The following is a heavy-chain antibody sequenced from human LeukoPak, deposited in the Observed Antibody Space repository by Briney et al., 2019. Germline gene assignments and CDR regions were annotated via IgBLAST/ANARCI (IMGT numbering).Heavy chain of an antibody. CDR1: GYTFTGYY. V-gene: IGHV1-2*02. J-gene: IGHJ1*01. D-gene: IGHD3-22*01. Sequence: ASVKVSCKASGYTFTGYYMHWVRQAPGQGLEWMGWINPNSGGTNYAQKFQGRVTMTRDTSISTAYMELSRLRSDDTAVYYCARAWTGYYDSSGYYYAHFQHWGQGTLVTVSS. CDR3: ARAWTGYYDSSGYYYAHFQH. CDR2: INPNSGGT.